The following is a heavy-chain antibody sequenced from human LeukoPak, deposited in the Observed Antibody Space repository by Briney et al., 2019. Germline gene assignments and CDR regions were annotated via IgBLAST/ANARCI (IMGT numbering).Heavy chain of an antibody. Sequence: SVKVSCKASGGTFSSYTISLVRQAPGQGLEWMGGIIPMFGTANYAQKFQGRVTITADESTSTAYMELSSLRSEDTAVYHCARGKVPAAIGDSFGWFDPWGQGTLVTVSS. CDR3: ARGKVPAAIGDSFGWFDP. V-gene: IGHV1-69*01. CDR2: IIPMFGTA. J-gene: IGHJ5*02. CDR1: GGTFSSYT. D-gene: IGHD2-2*01.